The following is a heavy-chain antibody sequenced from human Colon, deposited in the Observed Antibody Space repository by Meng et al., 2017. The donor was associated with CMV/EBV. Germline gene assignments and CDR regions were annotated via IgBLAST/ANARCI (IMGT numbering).Heavy chain of an antibody. CDR2: MSSSGSII. V-gene: IGHV3-48*03. J-gene: IGHJ6*02. Sequence: GGSLRLSCVVSGFTLNTYEMHWVRQAPGKGLEWVSSMSSSGSIIYYADSVKGRFTVSRDIAENSMFLQMNSLRVEDTAVYYCAREARKAYKLLSGDYYYGMDVWGQGTTVTVSS. D-gene: IGHD2-2*01. CDR1: GFTLNTYE. CDR3: AREARKAYKLLSGDYYYGMDV.